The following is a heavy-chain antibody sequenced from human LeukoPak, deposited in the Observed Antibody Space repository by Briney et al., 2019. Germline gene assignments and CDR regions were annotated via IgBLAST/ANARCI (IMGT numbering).Heavy chain of an antibody. D-gene: IGHD6-13*01. Sequence: GASVKVSCKASGYTFTGYYMHWVRQAPGQGPEWMGVINPSGGSTSYAQKFQGRVTMTRDMSTSTVYMELSSLRSEDTAVYYCARDTPQTSTPGYSISWFDPWGQGTLVTVSS. CDR2: INPSGGST. CDR3: ARDTPQTSTPGYSISWFDP. CDR1: GYTFTGYY. J-gene: IGHJ5*02. V-gene: IGHV1-46*01.